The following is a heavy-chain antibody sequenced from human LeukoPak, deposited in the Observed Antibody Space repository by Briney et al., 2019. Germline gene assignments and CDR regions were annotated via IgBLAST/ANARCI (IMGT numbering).Heavy chain of an antibody. Sequence: QSGGSLRLSCTASGFTFGDYAMSWVRQAPGKGLEWVGFLRSKIHGGTTEYAASVKGRFTISRDDSKSIAYLQMNSLKTEDTAVYYCSRDNYYDSSAYSKYYFDYWGQGTLVTVSS. J-gene: IGHJ4*02. D-gene: IGHD3-22*01. V-gene: IGHV3-49*04. CDR1: GFTFGDYA. CDR3: SRDNYYDSSAYSKYYFDY. CDR2: LRSKIHGGTT.